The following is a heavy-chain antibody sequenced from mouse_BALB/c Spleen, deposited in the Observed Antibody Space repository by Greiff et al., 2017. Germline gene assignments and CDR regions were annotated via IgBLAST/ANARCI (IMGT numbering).Heavy chain of an antibody. CDR2: ISDGGSYT. V-gene: IGHV5-4*02. CDR1: GFTFSDYY. J-gene: IGHJ3*01. Sequence: EVQLVESGGGLVKPGGSLKLSCAASGFTFSDYYMYWVRQTPEKRLEWVSTISDGGSYTYYPDSVKGRFTISRDNAKNNLYLQMSSLKSEDTAMYYCARAPLNWGWFAYWGQGTLVTVSA. D-gene: IGHD4-1*01. CDR3: ARAPLNWGWFAY.